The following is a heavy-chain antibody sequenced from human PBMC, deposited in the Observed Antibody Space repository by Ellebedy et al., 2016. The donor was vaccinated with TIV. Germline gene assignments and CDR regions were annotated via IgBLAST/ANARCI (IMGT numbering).Heavy chain of an antibody. Sequence: AASVKVSCKASGYTFTSFGLSWVRQAPGQGLEWMGWISAYHGNTNYAQRLQGRVTMTTDTSTSTAYMELRSLRYDDTAVYYCARDDYGDYFEGSCDIWGQGTMVTVSS. CDR2: ISAYHGNT. CDR3: ARDDYGDYFEGSCDI. V-gene: IGHV1-18*01. J-gene: IGHJ3*02. CDR1: GYTFTSFG. D-gene: IGHD4-17*01.